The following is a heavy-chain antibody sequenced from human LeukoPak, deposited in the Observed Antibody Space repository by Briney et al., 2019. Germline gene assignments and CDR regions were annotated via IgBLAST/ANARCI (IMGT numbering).Heavy chain of an antibody. CDR3: ARTETYYGSGSYFDAFDI. D-gene: IGHD3-10*01. J-gene: IGHJ3*02. CDR2: IYPGDSDT. V-gene: IGHV5-51*01. CDR1: GYRFTNYW. Sequence: GESLKISCKGSGYRFTNYWIGWVRQMPGKGLEWMGIIYPGDSDTRYSPSFQGQVSISADKSISTAYLQWSSLKASDTAMYYCARTETYYGSGSYFDAFDIWGQGTMVTVSS.